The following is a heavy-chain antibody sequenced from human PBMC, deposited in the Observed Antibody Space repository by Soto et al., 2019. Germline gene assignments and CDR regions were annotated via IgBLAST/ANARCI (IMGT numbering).Heavy chain of an antibody. CDR3: ANNAFDV. J-gene: IGHJ3*01. Sequence: HPGGSLRLSCAASGFPLRNYAMAWVRQAAGKGLEWVSTLRTSGGSTYYADSVKGRFTISRDNSKSTLYLQMNSLIAEDTAIYYCANNAFDVWGQGTMVTVSS. CDR1: GFPLRNYA. CDR2: LRTSGGST. V-gene: IGHV3-23*01.